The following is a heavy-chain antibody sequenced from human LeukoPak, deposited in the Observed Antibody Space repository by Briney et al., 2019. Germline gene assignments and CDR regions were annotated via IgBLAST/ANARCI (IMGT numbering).Heavy chain of an antibody. V-gene: IGHV3-64*01. J-gene: IGHJ4*02. CDR3: ARGRYSGSSTFDY. Sequence: GGSLRLSCAASGFTFSSYAMHWVRQAPGKGLEYVSAISSNGGSTYYANSVKGRFTISRDNSKNTLYLQMGSLRAEDMAVYYCARGRYSGSSTFDYWAREPWSPSPQ. D-gene: IGHD1-26*01. CDR1: GFTFSSYA. CDR2: ISSNGGST.